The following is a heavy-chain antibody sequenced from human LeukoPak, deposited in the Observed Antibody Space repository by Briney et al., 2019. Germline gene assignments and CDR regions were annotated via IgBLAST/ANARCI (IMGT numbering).Heavy chain of an antibody. CDR1: GLTLSSYD. CDR2: IGIAAHT. Sequence: GRSLRLSCAASGLTLSSYDIHSVSPPARKWLELGSSIGIAAHTSYPPSVKGRFAISRENDKNSLYLQMNSLRAGDTAVYYCARAGGYYYYYYMDVWGKGTTVTVSS. V-gene: IGHV3-13*01. CDR3: ARAGGYYYYYYMDV. J-gene: IGHJ6*03.